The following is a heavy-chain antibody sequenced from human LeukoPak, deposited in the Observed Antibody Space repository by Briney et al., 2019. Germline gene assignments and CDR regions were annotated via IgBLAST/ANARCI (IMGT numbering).Heavy chain of an antibody. CDR1: GGSISSSNW. V-gene: IGHV4-4*02. J-gene: IGHJ4*02. CDR3: ARFGESYAIDY. Sequence: PSETLSLTCAVSGGSISSSNWWSWVRQPPGKGLEWIGEIYHSGSTNYNPSLKSRVTISADKSKNHFSLNLSSVTAADTAVYYCARFGESYAIDYWGQGTLVTVSS. CDR2: IYHSGST. D-gene: IGHD3-10*01.